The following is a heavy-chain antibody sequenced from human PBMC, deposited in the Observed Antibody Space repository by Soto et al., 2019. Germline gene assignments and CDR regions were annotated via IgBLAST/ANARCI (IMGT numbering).Heavy chain of an antibody. CDR1: GYAFTGYY. J-gene: IGHJ4*02. Sequence: GASVKVSCKASGYAFTGYYMHWVRQAPGQGLEWMGWINPNSGGTNYAQKFQGRVTMTRDTSISTAYMELSRLRSDDTAVYYCARETTVTTLFDYWGQGTLVTVSS. CDR2: INPNSGGT. V-gene: IGHV1-2*02. D-gene: IGHD4-17*01. CDR3: ARETTVTTLFDY.